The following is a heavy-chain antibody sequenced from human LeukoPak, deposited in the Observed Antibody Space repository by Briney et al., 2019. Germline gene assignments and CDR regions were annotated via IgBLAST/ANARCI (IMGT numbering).Heavy chain of an antibody. J-gene: IGHJ4*02. V-gene: IGHV3-7*01. CDR2: IKQDGTEK. CDR1: GFTFSSYW. D-gene: IGHD3-10*01. CDR3: ARDREGSGSYYDY. Sequence: GGSLRLSCATSGFTFSSYWMSWFRQAPGKGLEWVAHIKQDGTEKYYVDSVEGRFTISRDNAKKSLFLQMNSLRAADTAVYYCARDREGSGSYYDYWGQGTLVTVSS.